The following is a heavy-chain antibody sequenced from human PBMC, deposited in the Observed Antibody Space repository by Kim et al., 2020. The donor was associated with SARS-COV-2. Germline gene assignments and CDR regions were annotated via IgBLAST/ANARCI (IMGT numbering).Heavy chain of an antibody. CDR3: AKDHKLRFLEWLSFGGYFDY. CDR2: ISWNSGSI. V-gene: IGHV3-9*01. J-gene: IGHJ4*02. D-gene: IGHD3-3*01. CDR1: GFTFGDYA. Sequence: GGSRRLSCAASGFTFGDYAMHWVRQAPGKGLEWVSGISWNSGSIGYADSVKGRFTISRDNAKNSLYLQMNSLRAEDTALYYCAKDHKLRFLEWLSFGGYFDYWGQGTLVTVSS.